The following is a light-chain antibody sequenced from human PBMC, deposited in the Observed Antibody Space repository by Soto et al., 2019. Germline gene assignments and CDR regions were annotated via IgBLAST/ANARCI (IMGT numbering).Light chain of an antibody. CDR3: CSYGGSYTWV. CDR2: EVS. Sequence: QSALTQPASVSGSPGQSITISCTGTSSDVGGYNYVSWYQQHPGKAPKLMIYEVSQRPSGVPDRFSGSKSGNTASLTISGLQADDEAGYYCCSYGGSYTWVFGGGTKLTVL. J-gene: IGLJ3*02. CDR1: SSDVGGYNY. V-gene: IGLV2-11*01.